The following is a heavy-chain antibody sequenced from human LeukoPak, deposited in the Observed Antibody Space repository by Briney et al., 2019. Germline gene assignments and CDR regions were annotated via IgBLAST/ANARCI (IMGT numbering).Heavy chain of an antibody. D-gene: IGHD3-3*01. V-gene: IGHV1-2*02. CDR1: GYTFTSYG. Sequence: GASVKVSCKASGYTFTSYGISWVRQAPGQGLEWMGWINPNSGGTNYAQKFQGRVTMTRDTSISTAYMELSRLRSDDTAVYYCARGSWRGRFYYYFDYWGQGTLVTVSS. CDR2: INPNSGGT. J-gene: IGHJ4*02. CDR3: ARGSWRGRFYYYFDY.